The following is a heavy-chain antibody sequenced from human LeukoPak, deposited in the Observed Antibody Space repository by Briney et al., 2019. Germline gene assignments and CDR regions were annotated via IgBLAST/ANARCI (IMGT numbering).Heavy chain of an antibody. V-gene: IGHV4-31*03. CDR2: IYYSGST. CDR1: GGFISSGGDY. Sequence: PSQTLSLSCTVSGGFISSGGDYWSWIRQHPGKGLEWIGYIYYSGSTYYNPSLKSRVTISVDTSKNQFCLKLSSVTAAGTAVYYCAGNYDSSGFFDYWGQGTLVTVSP. J-gene: IGHJ4*02. D-gene: IGHD3-22*01. CDR3: AGNYDSSGFFDY.